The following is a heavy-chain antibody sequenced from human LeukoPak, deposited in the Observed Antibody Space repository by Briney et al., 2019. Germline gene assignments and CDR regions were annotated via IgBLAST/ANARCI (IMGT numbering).Heavy chain of an antibody. CDR1: GFTFSSSW. CDR3: ARALEWLPYLDY. J-gene: IGHJ4*02. D-gene: IGHD3-3*01. V-gene: IGHV3-74*01. CDR2: INPDGSST. Sequence: GGSLRLSCAASGFTFSSSWMHWVRQGPGKGLVWVSRINPDGSSTSYADSVKGRFTISRDNAKNTLYLQMNSLRAEDTAVYYCARALEWLPYLDYWGQGTLVTVSS.